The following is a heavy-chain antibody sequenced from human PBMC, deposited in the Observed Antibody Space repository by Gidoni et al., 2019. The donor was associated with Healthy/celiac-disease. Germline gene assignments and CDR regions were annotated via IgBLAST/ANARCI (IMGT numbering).Heavy chain of an antibody. Sequence: EVQLVESGGGLVQPGRSLRLSCAASGFTFDDYAMHWVRQAPGKGLEWVSGISWNSGSLGYADSVKGRFSISRDNAKNSLYLQMNSLRAEDTALYYCAGRAPEYSSSSGLVDYWGQGTLVTVSS. CDR2: ISWNSGSL. D-gene: IGHD6-6*01. V-gene: IGHV3-9*01. CDR3: AGRAPEYSSSSGLVDY. J-gene: IGHJ4*02. CDR1: GFTFDDYA.